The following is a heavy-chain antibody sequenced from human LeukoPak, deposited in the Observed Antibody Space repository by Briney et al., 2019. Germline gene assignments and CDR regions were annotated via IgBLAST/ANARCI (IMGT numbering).Heavy chain of an antibody. CDR1: GGTFSSNA. J-gene: IGHJ4*02. CDR2: IIPIFGTP. V-gene: IGHV1-69*01. D-gene: IGHD6-13*01. CDR3: ANRGGGGIGMGILGSYDF. Sequence: SVKVSCKAAGGTFSSNAISWVRQAPGQGLEWMGGIIPIFGTPNYAHNFQDRVTITADESTSTAYMELSALRSEGTAVYYCANRGGGGIGMGILGSYDFWGQGTLVTVSS.